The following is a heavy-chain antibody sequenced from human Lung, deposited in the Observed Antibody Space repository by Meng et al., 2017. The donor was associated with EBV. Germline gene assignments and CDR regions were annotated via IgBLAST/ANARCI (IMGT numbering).Heavy chain of an antibody. CDR2: ISAYNGNT. D-gene: IGHD3-3*01. CDR3: ASSIFGVVIISPLGY. Sequence: QGPLVQSGAEVKKPGASVKVSCKASGYTFTSYGISWVRQAPGQGLEWMGWISAYNGNTNYAQKLQGRVTMTTDTSTSTAYMELRSLRSDDTAVYYCASSIFGVVIISPLGYWGQGTLVTVSS. J-gene: IGHJ4*02. V-gene: IGHV1-18*01. CDR1: GYTFTSYG.